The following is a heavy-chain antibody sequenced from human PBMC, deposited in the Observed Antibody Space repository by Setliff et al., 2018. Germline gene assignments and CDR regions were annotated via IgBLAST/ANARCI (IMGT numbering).Heavy chain of an antibody. D-gene: IGHD6-13*01. CDR1: GGSISGSHYS. V-gene: IGHV4-39*02. CDR2: TYYNGTA. J-gene: IGHJ4*02. CDR3: VRESRSTWYRRDF. Sequence: PSETLSLTCSVSGGSISGSHYSWVWMRQPPGKRLEWIGSTYYNGTAYYNPSLQSRVAISVDTSTNYFSLDVNSVTAADTAVYYCVRESRSTWYRRDFWGQGTLVTVSS.